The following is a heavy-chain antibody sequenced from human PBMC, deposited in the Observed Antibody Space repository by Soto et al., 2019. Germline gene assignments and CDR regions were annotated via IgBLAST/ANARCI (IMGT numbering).Heavy chain of an antibody. Sequence: GGSLRLSCAASGFTVSSNYMSWVRQAPGKGLEWVSVIYSGGSTYYADSVKGRFTISRDNSKNTLYLQMNSLRAKDTAVYYCASQSLNYYYYGMDVWGQGTTVTVSS. V-gene: IGHV3-53*01. CDR1: GFTVSSNY. J-gene: IGHJ6*02. CDR3: ASQSLNYYYYGMDV. CDR2: IYSGGST.